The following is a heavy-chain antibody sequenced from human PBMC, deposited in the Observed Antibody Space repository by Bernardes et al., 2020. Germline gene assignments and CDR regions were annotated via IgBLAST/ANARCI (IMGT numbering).Heavy chain of an antibody. Sequence: SEPLSLTCTVSGGSISSYYWSWIRQPPGKGLEWIGYIYYSWSTNYNPSLKSRVTISVDTSKNQFSLKLSSVTAADTAVYYCARVGAVTTDYYYYYMDVWGKGNPGHRLL. CDR1: GGSISSYY. V-gene: IGHV4-59*01. D-gene: IGHD4-17*01. CDR2: IYYSWST. CDR3: ARVGAVTTDYYYYYMDV. J-gene: IGHJ6*03.